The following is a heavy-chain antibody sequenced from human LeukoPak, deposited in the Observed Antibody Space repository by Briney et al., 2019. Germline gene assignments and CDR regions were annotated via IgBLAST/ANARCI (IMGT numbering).Heavy chain of an antibody. J-gene: IGHJ6*03. Sequence: SETLSLTCTVSGYSISSGYYWGWIRQPPGKGLEWIGNIYHIGSTYYKPSLKSRVTISVNTSKNQFSLRLSSVTAADTAVYYCARLDYYGSETQYYFYYYMDVWGRGTTVTVSS. CDR1: GYSISSGYY. CDR2: IYHIGST. D-gene: IGHD3-10*01. CDR3: ARLDYYGSETQYYFYYYMDV. V-gene: IGHV4-38-2*02.